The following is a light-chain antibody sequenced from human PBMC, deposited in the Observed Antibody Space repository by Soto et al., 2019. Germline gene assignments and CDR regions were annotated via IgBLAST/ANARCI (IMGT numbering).Light chain of an antibody. CDR1: QSVSSY. Sequence: EIVLTQSPATLSLSPGERATLSCRASQSVSSYLAWYQQKPGQAPRLLIYDASNRATGIPARFSGSGSGTDFTLTISSLEPEDVAVYYCQQRSNWPPVTFGGGNKVEIK. CDR3: QQRSNWPPVT. J-gene: IGKJ4*01. CDR2: DAS. V-gene: IGKV3-11*01.